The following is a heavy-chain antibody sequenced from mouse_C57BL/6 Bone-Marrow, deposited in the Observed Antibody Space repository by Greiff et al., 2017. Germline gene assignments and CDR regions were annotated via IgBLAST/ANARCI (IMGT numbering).Heavy chain of an antibody. D-gene: IGHD1-1*01. Sequence: EVQLQESGPGLAKPSQTLSLTCSVSGYSITSYYWHWIRQFPGNNLEYMGYISYSGGTYYYPSLNSRISITRDTSKTQYYLQLNSVTTEDTAKYYGARCSPYYDIDYWGQGTSVTVSS. CDR2: ISYSGGT. CDR3: ARCSPYYDIDY. CDR1: GYSITSYY. V-gene: IGHV3-8*01. J-gene: IGHJ4*01.